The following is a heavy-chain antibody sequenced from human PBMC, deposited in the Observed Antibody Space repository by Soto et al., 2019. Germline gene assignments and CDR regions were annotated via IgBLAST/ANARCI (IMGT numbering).Heavy chain of an antibody. Sequence: QVELVQSGAEVKKPGSSVKVSCQASEDTFRNYAISWVRQAPGQGLEWLGGIIPIFGTANYAQKFQGRVTITADTSANTVYLELSSLRSEDTAVYYCASTTYDSSAYYSWYLGLWGRGTLVTVSS. V-gene: IGHV1-69*06. D-gene: IGHD3-22*01. J-gene: IGHJ2*01. CDR1: EDTFRNYA. CDR3: ASTTYDSSAYYSWYLGL. CDR2: IIPIFGTA.